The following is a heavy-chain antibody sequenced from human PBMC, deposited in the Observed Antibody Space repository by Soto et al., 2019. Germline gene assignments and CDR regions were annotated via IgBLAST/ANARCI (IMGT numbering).Heavy chain of an antibody. Sequence: SVKVSCKASGGTFSSYAISWVRQAPGQGLEWMGGIIPIFGTANYAQKFQGRVTITADESTSTAYMELSSLRSEDTAVYYCARTYYYGSGSYYNGYYFDYWGQGTLGTVSS. D-gene: IGHD3-10*01. J-gene: IGHJ4*02. CDR1: GGTFSSYA. CDR2: IIPIFGTA. CDR3: ARTYYYGSGSYYNGYYFDY. V-gene: IGHV1-69*13.